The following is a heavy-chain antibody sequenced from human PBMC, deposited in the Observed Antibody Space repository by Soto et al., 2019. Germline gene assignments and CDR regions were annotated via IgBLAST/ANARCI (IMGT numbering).Heavy chain of an antibody. CDR1: GGSISSSSYY. D-gene: IGHD5-18*01. V-gene: IGHV4-39*01. CDR2: IYYSGST. J-gene: IGHJ4*02. Sequence: PSETLSLTCTVSGGSISSSSYYWGWIRQPPGKWLEWIGSIYYSGSTYYNPSLKSRVTISVDTSKNQFSLKLSSVTAADTAVYYCARQGHSYGSPLYFDYWGQGTLVTVYS. CDR3: ARQGHSYGSPLYFDY.